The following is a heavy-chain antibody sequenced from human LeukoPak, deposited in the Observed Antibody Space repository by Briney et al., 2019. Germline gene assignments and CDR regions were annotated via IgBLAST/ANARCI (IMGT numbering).Heavy chain of an antibody. CDR1: GFTFSTYA. Sequence: GGSLRLSCSASGFTFSTYAMHWVRQAPGKGLEYVSAISSNGGSTYCADSVKGRFTISRDNSKSTLYLQMSSLRAEDTAVYYCVVSYLYAFDIWGQGTMVTVSS. CDR2: ISSNGGST. CDR3: VVSYLYAFDI. D-gene: IGHD5-18*01. V-gene: IGHV3-64D*09. J-gene: IGHJ3*02.